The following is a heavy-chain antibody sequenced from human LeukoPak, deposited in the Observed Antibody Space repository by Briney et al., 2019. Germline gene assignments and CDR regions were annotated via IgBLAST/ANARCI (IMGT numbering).Heavy chain of an antibody. CDR3: ARVSGSYSGAFDI. D-gene: IGHD1-26*01. J-gene: IGHJ3*02. Sequence: SVKVSCEASGGTFSSYAISWVRQAPGQGLEWMGGIIPIFGTANYAQKFQGRVTITTDESTSTAYMELSSLRSEDTAVYYCARVSGSYSGAFDIWGQGTMVTVSS. V-gene: IGHV1-69*05. CDR1: GGTFSSYA. CDR2: IIPIFGTA.